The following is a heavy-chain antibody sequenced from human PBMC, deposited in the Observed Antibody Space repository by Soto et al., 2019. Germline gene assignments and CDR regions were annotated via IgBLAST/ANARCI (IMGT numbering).Heavy chain of an antibody. CDR2: INPSDGTA. CDR1: GYTFTTYY. J-gene: IGHJ4*02. D-gene: IGHD6-19*01. Sequence: QVQLVQSGAEVKKPGASVKVSCKASGYTFTTYYIHWVRQAPGQGLEWMGIINPSDGTATYAQKLQGRDTMARDTSTSTVYIELSSLGSEDTAVYYCARVQFASGWRYAGDYWGQGTLVTISS. V-gene: IGHV1-46*04. CDR3: ARVQFASGWRYAGDY.